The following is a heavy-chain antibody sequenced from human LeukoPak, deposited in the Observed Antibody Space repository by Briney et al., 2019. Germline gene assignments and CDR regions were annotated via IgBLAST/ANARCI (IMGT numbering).Heavy chain of an antibody. J-gene: IGHJ6*04. CDR3: ATRGEAGLGMDV. Sequence: SETLSLTCTVSGGSISSYYWSWIRQPAGKGLEWIGRIYTSGSTNYNPSLKSRVTISVDTSKNQFSLKLSSVTAADTAVYYCATRGEAGLGMDVWGKGTTVTVSS. V-gene: IGHV4-4*07. CDR1: GGSISSYY. CDR2: IYTSGST. D-gene: IGHD3-16*01.